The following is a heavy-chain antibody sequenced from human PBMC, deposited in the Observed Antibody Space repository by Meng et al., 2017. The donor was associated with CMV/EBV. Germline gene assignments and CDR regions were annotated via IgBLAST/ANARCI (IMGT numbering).Heavy chain of an antibody. V-gene: IGHV3-9*01. CDR1: GFTFDAYA. CDR2: ISWNSGSI. J-gene: IGHJ4*02. Sequence: SLKISCAASGFTFDAYAMHWVRQAPGKGLEWVSGISWNSGSIGYADSVKGRFTISRDNAKNSLYLQMKSLRAEDTALYYCAKDMIPTGYLDYRGQGTLVTVSS. D-gene: IGHD2-8*02. CDR3: AKDMIPTGYLDY.